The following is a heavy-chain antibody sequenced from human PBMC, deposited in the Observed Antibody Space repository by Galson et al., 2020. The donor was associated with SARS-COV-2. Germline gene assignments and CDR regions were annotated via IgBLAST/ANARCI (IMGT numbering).Heavy chain of an antibody. CDR3: ARRSRATEAHPFDS. D-gene: IGHD3-10*01. CDR1: GGSISSGSYY. J-gene: IGHJ4*02. V-gene: IGHV4-39*01. Sequence: LETLSLTCTVSGGSISSGSYYWGWIRQPPGKGLEWIGSIYDSGSSHYNPSLMSRVTISVDTSKNQFSLELTSMTAADTAVYYCARRSRATEAHPFDSWGQGNLVTVSS. CDR2: IYDSGSS.